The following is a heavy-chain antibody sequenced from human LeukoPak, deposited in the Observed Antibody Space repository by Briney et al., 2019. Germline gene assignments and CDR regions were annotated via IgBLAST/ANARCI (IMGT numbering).Heavy chain of an antibody. Sequence: GGSLRLSGAASEFTFSDFYMSWIRQAPGKGLEWVLYVSSSGGPTYYADSVKGRFTISRDNAKNSLYLQMNSLRAEDTAAYFCARGDSSGWYFDYWGQGTLVTVSS. D-gene: IGHD6-19*01. V-gene: IGHV3-11*01. CDR2: VSSSGGPT. J-gene: IGHJ4*02. CDR1: EFTFSDFY. CDR3: ARGDSSGWYFDY.